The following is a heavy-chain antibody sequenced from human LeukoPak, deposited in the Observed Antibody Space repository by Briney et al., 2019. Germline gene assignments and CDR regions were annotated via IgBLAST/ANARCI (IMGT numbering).Heavy chain of an antibody. CDR1: GFTFSSYS. CDR3: ARERTITGDVFDI. D-gene: IGHD3-16*01. V-gene: IGHV3-21*01. CDR2: ISSSSSYI. Sequence: PGGSLRLSCAASGFTFSSYSMNWVRQAPGKGLEWVSSISSSSSYIYYADSVKGRFTISRDNFKNTLYLQMSSLKTEDTALYYCARERTITGDVFDIWGQGTMVTVSS. J-gene: IGHJ3*02.